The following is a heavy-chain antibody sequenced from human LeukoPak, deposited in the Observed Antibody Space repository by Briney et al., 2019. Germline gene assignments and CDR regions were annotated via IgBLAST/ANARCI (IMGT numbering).Heavy chain of an antibody. CDR3: ARFPYFEGFDY. J-gene: IGHJ4*02. CDR1: GGSISSYY. CDR2: FYYSGST. D-gene: IGHD3-9*01. Sequence: SETLSLTCTVSGGSISSYYWSWIRQPPGKGLEWIGYFYYSGSTNYNPSLKSRVTLSMDTSKNQFSLKLRSVTAADTAVYFCARFPYFEGFDYWGQGTQVIVSS. V-gene: IGHV4-59*12.